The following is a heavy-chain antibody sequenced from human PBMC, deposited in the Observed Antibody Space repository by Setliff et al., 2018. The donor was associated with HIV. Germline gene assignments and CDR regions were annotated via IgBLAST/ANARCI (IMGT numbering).Heavy chain of an antibody. Sequence: ASVKVSCKISGYTLTELSIHWVRQAPGKGLEWMANFDPEDGETFYAQKFQGRLTMTEDTSTDTAYMELCSLRSDDTAMYYCATDPGYSSTWYSESFQHWGQGTVVTVSS. CDR1: GYTLTELS. J-gene: IGHJ1*01. V-gene: IGHV1-24*01. CDR3: ATDPGYSSTWYSESFQH. D-gene: IGHD6-13*01. CDR2: FDPEDGET.